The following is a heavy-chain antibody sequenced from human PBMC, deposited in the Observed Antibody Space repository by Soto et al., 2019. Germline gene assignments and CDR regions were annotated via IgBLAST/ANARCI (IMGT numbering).Heavy chain of an antibody. D-gene: IGHD2-2*01. J-gene: IGHJ4*02. Sequence: SETLSLTCTVSGGSISSGGYYWSWIRQHPGKGLEWIGYIYYSGSTYYNPSLKSRVTISVDTSKNQFSLKLSSVTAADTAVYYCARDHPDCSSTSCQYYFDYWGQGTLVTVSS. V-gene: IGHV4-31*03. CDR2: IYYSGST. CDR3: ARDHPDCSSTSCQYYFDY. CDR1: GGSISSGGYY.